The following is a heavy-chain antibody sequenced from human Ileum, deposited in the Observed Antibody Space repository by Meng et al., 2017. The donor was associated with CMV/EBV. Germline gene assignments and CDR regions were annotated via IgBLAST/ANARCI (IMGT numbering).Heavy chain of an antibody. Sequence: GESLKISCAASGFTLSKYWLHWVRQAPGKGLVWVSRVDGDGTTTTYADAVKGRFTISRDNAKNSLYLQMNSLRAEDTAVYYCAGEAERFLEWSTMTYYYYGMDVWGQGTTVTVSS. D-gene: IGHD3-3*01. CDR1: GFTLSKYW. CDR3: AGEAERFLEWSTMTYYYYGMDV. J-gene: IGHJ6*02. CDR2: VDGDGTTT. V-gene: IGHV3-74*03.